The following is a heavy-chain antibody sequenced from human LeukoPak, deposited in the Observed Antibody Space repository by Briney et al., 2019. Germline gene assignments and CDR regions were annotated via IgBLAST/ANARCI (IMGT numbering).Heavy chain of an antibody. Sequence: GASLKISCKGAGYRFTSYWIGWVRQMPGKGREGMGIIYPGDSDTRYSPSFQGPVTISADKSISTASLQWSSLKASDTAMYYCARQGDNYYDSSGYYPLDYWGQGTLVTVSS. V-gene: IGHV5-51*01. CDR1: GYRFTSYW. J-gene: IGHJ4*02. D-gene: IGHD3-22*01. CDR2: IYPGDSDT. CDR3: ARQGDNYYDSSGYYPLDY.